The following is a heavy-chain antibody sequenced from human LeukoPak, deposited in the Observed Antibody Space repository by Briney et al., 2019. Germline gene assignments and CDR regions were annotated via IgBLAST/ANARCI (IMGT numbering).Heavy chain of an antibody. Sequence: ASVKVSCKASGYTFTSYDISWVRQATGQGLEWMGWMNPNSGNTGYAQKFQGRVTMTRNTSISTAYMELSSLRSEDTAVYYCARELVHILTGYYLTGSYDPWGQGTLVTVSS. CDR1: GYTFTSYD. CDR2: MNPNSGNT. D-gene: IGHD3-9*01. CDR3: ARELVHILTGYYLTGSYDP. V-gene: IGHV1-8*01. J-gene: IGHJ5*02.